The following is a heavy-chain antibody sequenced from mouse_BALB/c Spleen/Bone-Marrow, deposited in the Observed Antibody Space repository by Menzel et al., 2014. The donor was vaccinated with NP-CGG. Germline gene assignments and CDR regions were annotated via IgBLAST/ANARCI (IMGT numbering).Heavy chain of an antibody. CDR2: IYPGDGST. V-gene: IGHV1S56*01. Sequence: QVQLKESGPELVKPGASVKMSCKASGYTFTSYYIHWVKQRPGQGLEWIGWIYPGDGSTKYNEKFKGKTTLTADKSSSTAYMLLSSLTSEDSAIYFCARGDYYYGSSRAWFAYWGQGTLVTVSA. D-gene: IGHD1-1*01. J-gene: IGHJ3*01. CDR1: GYTFTSYY. CDR3: ARGDYYYGSSRAWFAY.